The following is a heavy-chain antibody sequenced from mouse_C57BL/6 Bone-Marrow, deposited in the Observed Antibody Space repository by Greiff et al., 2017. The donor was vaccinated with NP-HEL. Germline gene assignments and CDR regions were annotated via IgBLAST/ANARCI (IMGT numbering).Heavy chain of an antibody. CDR3: VRQGTTNYSNYPYAMDY. J-gene: IGHJ4*01. CDR2: IRSKSNNYAT. CDR1: GFSFNTYA. D-gene: IGHD2-5*01. V-gene: IGHV10-1*01. Sequence: DAGGGLVQPKGSLKLSCAASGFSFNTYAMNWVRQAPGKGLEWVARIRSKSNNYATYYADSVKDRFTISRDDSESMLYLQMNNLKTEDTAMYYCVRQGTTNYSNYPYAMDYWGQGTSVTVSS.